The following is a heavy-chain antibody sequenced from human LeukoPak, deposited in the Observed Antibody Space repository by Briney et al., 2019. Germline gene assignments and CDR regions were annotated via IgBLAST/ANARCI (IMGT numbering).Heavy chain of an antibody. D-gene: IGHD3-22*01. V-gene: IGHV1-18*01. CDR2: ISAYNGNT. CDR1: GYTFTSYG. CDR3: ARDRGDYYDSSATRVIDY. Sequence: APVKVSCKASGYTFTSYGISWVRQAPGQELEWMGWISAYNGNTNCAQKLQGRVTMTTDTSTSTAYMELRSLRSDDTAVYCCARDRGDYYDSSATRVIDYWGQGTLVTVSS. J-gene: IGHJ4*02.